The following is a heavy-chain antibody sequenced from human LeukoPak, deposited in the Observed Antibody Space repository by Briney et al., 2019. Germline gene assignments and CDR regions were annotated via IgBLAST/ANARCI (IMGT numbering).Heavy chain of an antibody. J-gene: IGHJ4*02. CDR3: ATSTLRTVSSYYFDY. D-gene: IGHD4-17*01. V-gene: IGHV1-24*01. CDR2: FDPEDGET. CDR1: RYTLPELS. Sequence: ASVKVSRMRSRYTLPELSMHWVRQAPGERREGLGGFDPEDGETNYAQKFQGRVTMTEDTSTDTAYMELSSLRSEDTAVYYCATSTLRTVSSYYFDYWGQGTLVTVSS.